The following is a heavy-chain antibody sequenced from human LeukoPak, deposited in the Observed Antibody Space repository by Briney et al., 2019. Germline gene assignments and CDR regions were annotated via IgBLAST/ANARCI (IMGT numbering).Heavy chain of an antibody. CDR1: GFTFSSYW. J-gene: IGHJ6*03. CDR2: IKQDGSEK. V-gene: IGHV3-7*03. CDR3: ARVLRYCSGGNCYSGGLGYMDV. Sequence: GGSLRLSCAASGFTFSSYWMHWVRQAPGKGLEWVANIKQDGSEKYYVDSVKGRFTISRDNAKNSLYLQMNSLRAEDTAVYYCARVLRYCSGGNCYSGGLGYMDVWGKGTTVTISS. D-gene: IGHD2-15*01.